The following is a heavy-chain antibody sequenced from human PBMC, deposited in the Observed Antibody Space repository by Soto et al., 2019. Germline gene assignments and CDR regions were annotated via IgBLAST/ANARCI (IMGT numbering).Heavy chain of an antibody. CDR2: IYYSGST. Sequence: SETLSLTFTVSGGSITSGGYYWSWIRQLPGKGLEWIGYIYYSGSTYYSPSLKSRVTISGDTSKNQFSLNLRYVTAADTAVYYCERDRARAAAPYRGDVGASDIWGQGTMVTISS. CDR1: GGSITSGGYY. V-gene: IGHV4-31*03. CDR3: ERDRARAAAPYRGDVGASDI. J-gene: IGHJ3*02. D-gene: IGHD6-25*01.